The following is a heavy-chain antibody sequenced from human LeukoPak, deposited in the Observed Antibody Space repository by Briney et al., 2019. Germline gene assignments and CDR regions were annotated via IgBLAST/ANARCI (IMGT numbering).Heavy chain of an antibody. V-gene: IGHV3-11*04. Sequence: GGSLRLSCAASGFTFSDYNMNWLRQAPGKGLEWVSYITNSGSTIRYADSVKGRFTISRDNAKNSLYLQMNSLRAEDTAVYYCARDTYQPGLIDCWGQGTLVTVSS. J-gene: IGHJ4*02. CDR2: ITNSGSTI. CDR1: GFTFSDYN. D-gene: IGHD2-2*01. CDR3: ARDTYQPGLIDC.